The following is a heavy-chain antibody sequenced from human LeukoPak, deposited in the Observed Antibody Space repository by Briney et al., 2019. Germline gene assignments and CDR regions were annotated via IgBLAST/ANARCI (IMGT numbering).Heavy chain of an antibody. CDR1: GFTFSSYA. V-gene: IGHV3-23*01. CDR3: AKDVSISLAYYFDS. CDR2: ISGSGGTT. Sequence: PGGSLRLSCAASGFTFSSYAMSWVRQAPGKGLEWVALISGSGGTTHYADSVKGRFIISRDYSKNTLYLQMKGLRAEDTAVYYCAKDVSISLAYYFDSWGQGTLVTVSS. J-gene: IGHJ4*02.